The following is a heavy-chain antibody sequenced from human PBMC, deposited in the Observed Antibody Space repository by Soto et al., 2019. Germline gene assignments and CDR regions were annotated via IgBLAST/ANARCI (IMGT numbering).Heavy chain of an antibody. J-gene: IGHJ4*02. D-gene: IGHD2-15*01. V-gene: IGHV3-21*01. CDR3: ARDQVPGYCSGGSCYSHDY. CDR1: GFTFSSDS. Sequence: GGSLRLSCAASGFTFSSDSMNWVRQAPGKGLEWVSSISSSSSYIYYADSVKGRFTISRDNAKNSLYLQMNSLRAEDTAVYYCARDQVPGYCSGGSCYSHDYWGQGTLVTVSS. CDR2: ISSSSSYI.